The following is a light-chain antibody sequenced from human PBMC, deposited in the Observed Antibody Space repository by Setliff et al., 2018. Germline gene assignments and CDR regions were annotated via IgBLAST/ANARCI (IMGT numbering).Light chain of an antibody. CDR1: SSDVGAYNC. CDR2: DVS. CDR3: CSCTSNITPYV. J-gene: IGLJ1*01. V-gene: IGLV2-14*01. Sequence: VLTQPASVSGSPGQSITISCTGTSSDVGAYNCISWYQHHPDKAPKLLIYDVSNRPSGVSSRFSGSKSGNTASLTISGLHAEDEADYFCCSCTSNITPYVFGTGTKVTVL.